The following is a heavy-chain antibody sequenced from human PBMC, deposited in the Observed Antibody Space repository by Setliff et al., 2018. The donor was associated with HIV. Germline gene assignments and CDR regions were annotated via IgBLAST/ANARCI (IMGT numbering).Heavy chain of an antibody. CDR3: AASGSIYGGAYDI. Sequence: PGGSLRLSCAASGFTFSSYWMHWVRQVPGKGPVWVSRINSDEISTSYLDSVNGRFTTSRDNSKNTLYLQMNNLRAEDTAVYFCAASGSIYGGAYDIWGQGTMVTVSS. D-gene: IGHD1-26*01. V-gene: IGHV3-74*01. CDR2: INSDEIST. CDR1: GFTFSSYW. J-gene: IGHJ3*02.